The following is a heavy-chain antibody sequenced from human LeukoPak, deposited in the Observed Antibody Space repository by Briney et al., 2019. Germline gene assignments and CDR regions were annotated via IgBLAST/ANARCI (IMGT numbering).Heavy chain of an antibody. CDR2: FDPEDGET. D-gene: IGHD2-8*01. Sequence: GASVKVSCKVSGYTLTELSMHWVRQAPGKGLEWMGGFDPEDGETIYAQKFQGRVTMTEDTSTDTAYMELSSLRSEDTAVYYCATLSMLRCTNGVCYSGLGRNFQHWGQGTLVTVSS. CDR3: ATLSMLRCTNGVCYSGLGRNFQH. V-gene: IGHV1-24*01. CDR1: GYTLTELS. J-gene: IGHJ1*01.